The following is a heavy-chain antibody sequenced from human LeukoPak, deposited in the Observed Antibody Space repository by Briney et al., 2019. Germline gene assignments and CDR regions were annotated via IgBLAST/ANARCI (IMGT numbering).Heavy chain of an antibody. Sequence: GASVKVSCKTSGGTFNTYSINWVRQATGQGLEWMGWMNPNSGNTGYAQKFQGRVTITRNTSISTAYMELSSLRSEDTAVYYCARGRIPYYYYYMDVWGKGTTVTVSS. CDR3: ARGRIPYYYYYMDV. V-gene: IGHV1-8*03. CDR2: MNPNSGNT. CDR1: GGTFNTYS. D-gene: IGHD2-15*01. J-gene: IGHJ6*03.